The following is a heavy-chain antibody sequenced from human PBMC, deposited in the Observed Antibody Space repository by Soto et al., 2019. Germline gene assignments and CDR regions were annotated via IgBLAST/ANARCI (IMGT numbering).Heavy chain of an antibody. CDR2: IFSNDDK. D-gene: IGHD1-7*01. Sequence: QVTLEESGLVLVKPTETLTLPCTVSGFSLSNARMGVSWIRQPPGKALEWLAHIFSNDDKSYSTSLKSRLTISKDTTKSQVVLTITNRDPVDTATYYCAAELRYAFDIWGQGTMVTVSS. J-gene: IGHJ3*02. CDR3: AAELRYAFDI. V-gene: IGHV2-26*01. CDR1: GFSLSNARMG.